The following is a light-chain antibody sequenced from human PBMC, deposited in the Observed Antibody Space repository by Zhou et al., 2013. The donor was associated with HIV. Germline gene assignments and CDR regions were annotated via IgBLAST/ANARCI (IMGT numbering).Light chain of an antibody. J-gene: IGKJ1*01. CDR3: QQYGTSPWT. CDR2: GAS. Sequence: EIVLTQSPATLSLSPGERATLSCRASQSVTRSFLAWYQQKPNQAPRLLFYGASNRATGIPDRFSGSGSGTDFTLTISRLDPEDFAVYYCQQYGTSPWTFGQGTKVEIK. V-gene: IGKV3-20*01. CDR1: QSVTRSF.